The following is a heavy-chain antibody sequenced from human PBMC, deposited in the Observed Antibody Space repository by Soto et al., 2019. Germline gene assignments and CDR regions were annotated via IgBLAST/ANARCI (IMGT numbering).Heavy chain of an antibody. D-gene: IGHD2-2*01. CDR1: GGTFSSYA. CDR3: ASGCISTSCTRRSFWYFDL. CDR2: IIPIFSTA. Sequence: QVQLVQSGAEVKKPGSSVKVSCKASGGTFSSYAISWVRQAPGQGLEWMGGIIPIFSTANYAQNFQGRVKITVDESRSTAYVELSSLRCEFRAEYYCASGCISTSCTRRSFWYFDLWGRGTLVTVSS. J-gene: IGHJ2*01. V-gene: IGHV1-69*12.